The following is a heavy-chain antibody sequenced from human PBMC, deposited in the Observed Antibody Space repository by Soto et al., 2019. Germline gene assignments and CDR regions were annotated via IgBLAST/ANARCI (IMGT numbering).Heavy chain of an antibody. D-gene: IGHD7-27*01. CDR1: GGSISGYY. Sequence: SETLSLTCTVSGGSISGYYWNWIRQPPGKGLEWIGYIYYSGSTNYNPSLKTRVTISVDTSKNQFSLKLSSVTAADTAVYFCARRAGTGSLFDAWGQGTLVTGSS. CDR3: ARRAGTGSLFDA. V-gene: IGHV4-59*08. J-gene: IGHJ4*02. CDR2: IYYSGST.